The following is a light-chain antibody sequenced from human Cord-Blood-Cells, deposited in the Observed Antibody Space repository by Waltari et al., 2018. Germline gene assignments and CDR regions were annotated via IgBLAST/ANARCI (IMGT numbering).Light chain of an antibody. Sequence: QSALTQPRSVSGSPGQAVTISRSGTSSDVGGYTYVSWYQQHPGKAPTPMIYDVSKRPSGFPDRFSGSKAGNTASLTISGRQAEDEADYYCCSYAGSYTLFGGGTKLTVL. J-gene: IGLJ2*01. V-gene: IGLV2-11*01. CDR1: SSDVGGYTY. CDR3: CSYAGSYTL. CDR2: DVS.